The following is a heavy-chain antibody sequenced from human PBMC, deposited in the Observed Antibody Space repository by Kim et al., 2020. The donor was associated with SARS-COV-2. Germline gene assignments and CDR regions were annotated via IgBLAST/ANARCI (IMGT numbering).Heavy chain of an antibody. CDR1: GFTSSYYT. Sequence: GGSLRLSCSASGFTSSYYTMNWVHHLPGKGLQWVSSISSGGDHIYYADSVRGRFTISRDDADNSLFLQMNNLRVDDTAVYFCGRVLSNARADVWGQGILVAVSS. V-gene: IGHV3-21*01. D-gene: IGHD3-9*01. CDR3: GRVLSNARADV. J-gene: IGHJ4*02. CDR2: ISSGGDHI.